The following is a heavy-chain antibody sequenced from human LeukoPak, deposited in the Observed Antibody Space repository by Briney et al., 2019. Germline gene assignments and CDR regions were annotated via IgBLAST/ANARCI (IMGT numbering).Heavy chain of an antibody. D-gene: IGHD6-13*01. CDR2: ISSSSSYI. J-gene: IGHJ4*02. V-gene: IGHV3-21*01. CDR3: ARGTSSSWYYFDY. CDR1: GFTFSSYS. Sequence: GGSLRLSCAASGFTFSSYSMNWVRQAPAKGLEWVSSISSSSSYIYYADSVKGRFTISRDNAKNSLYLQMNSLRAEDTAVYYCARGTSSSWYYFDYWGQGTLVTVSS.